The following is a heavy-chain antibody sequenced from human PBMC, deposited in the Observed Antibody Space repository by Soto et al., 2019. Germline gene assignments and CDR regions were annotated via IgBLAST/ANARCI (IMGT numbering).Heavy chain of an antibody. D-gene: IGHD3-10*01. V-gene: IGHV3-11*01. CDR2: ISGTAGTI. CDR1: GITFSDHY. J-gene: IGHJ6*02. CDR3: ARAPYYGSGTYYYALDV. Sequence: GGSLRLSCEASGITFSDHYMTWIRQAPGKGLEWISYISGTAGTIYYADSVKGRFTISRDNAKNSLFLQLTSLTAEDTAVYYCARAPYYGSGTYYYALDVWGQGTTVTVSS.